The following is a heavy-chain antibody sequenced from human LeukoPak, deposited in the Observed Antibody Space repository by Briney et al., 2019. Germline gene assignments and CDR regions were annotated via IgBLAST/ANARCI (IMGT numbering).Heavy chain of an antibody. Sequence: ASVKVSCKVSGYTLTELSMHWVRQAPGKGLEWIGGFDPEDGETIYAQKFQGRVTMTEDTSTDTAYMELSSLRSEDTAVYYCATGVIVGATTHDYWGQGTLVTVSS. CDR3: ATGVIVGATTHDY. CDR2: FDPEDGET. D-gene: IGHD1-26*01. J-gene: IGHJ4*02. CDR1: GYTLTELS. V-gene: IGHV1-24*01.